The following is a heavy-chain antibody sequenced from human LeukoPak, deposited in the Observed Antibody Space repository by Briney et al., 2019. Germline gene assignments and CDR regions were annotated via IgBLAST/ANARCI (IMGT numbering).Heavy chain of an antibody. CDR2: SSVKRGKT. V-gene: IGHV1-18*01. J-gene: IGHJ4*02. Sequence: ASVTVSCTASGYTFTSYGISWVGQAPGQGGEGVGWSSVKRGKTKNAQRLQGRETINTQTSTSTAYMELRSLESDDTAVYFCARYLGADYGCNSVYWGQGTLVTVSS. CDR3: ARYLGADYGCNSVY. D-gene: IGHD4-23*01. CDR1: GYTFTSYG.